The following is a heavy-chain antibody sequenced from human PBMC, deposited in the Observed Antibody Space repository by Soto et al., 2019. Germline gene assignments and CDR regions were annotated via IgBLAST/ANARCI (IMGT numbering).Heavy chain of an antibody. V-gene: IGHV4-39*01. CDR3: ARHGAGYVVVVPAAMDY. Sequence: SETLSLTCTVSGGSISSSSYYWGWIRQPPGKGLEWIGSIYYSGSTYYNPSLKSRVTISVDTSKNQFSLKLSSVTAADTAVYYCARHGAGYVVVVPAAMDYWGQGTLVTVSS. D-gene: IGHD2-2*01. CDR1: GGSISSSSYY. CDR2: IYYSGST. J-gene: IGHJ4*02.